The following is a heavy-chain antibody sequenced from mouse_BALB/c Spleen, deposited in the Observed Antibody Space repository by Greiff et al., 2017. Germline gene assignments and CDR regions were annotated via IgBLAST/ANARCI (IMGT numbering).Heavy chain of an antibody. J-gene: IGHJ3*01. CDR3: ARGYGSSYVWFAY. V-gene: IGHV2-9*02. Sequence: QVQLKESGPGLVAPSQSLSITCTVSGFSLTSYGVHWVRQPPGKGLEWLGVIWAGGSTNYNSALMSRLSISEDNSKSQVFLKMNSLQTDDTAMYYCARGYGSSYVWFAYWGQGTLVTVSA. CDR1: GFSLTSYG. D-gene: IGHD1-1*01. CDR2: IWAGGST.